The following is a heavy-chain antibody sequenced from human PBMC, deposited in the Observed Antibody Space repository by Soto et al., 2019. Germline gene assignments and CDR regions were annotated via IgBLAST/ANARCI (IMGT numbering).Heavy chain of an antibody. CDR2: IYYSGST. Sequence: SETLSLTCTVSGGSISSYYWSWIRQPPGKGLEWIGYIYYSGSTNYNPSLKSRVTISVDTSKNQFSLKLSSVTAADTAVYYCASTLMTPRQRDIGWFDPWGQGTLVTVSS. CDR1: GGSISSYY. J-gene: IGHJ5*02. V-gene: IGHV4-59*01. CDR3: ASTLMTPRQRDIGWFDP.